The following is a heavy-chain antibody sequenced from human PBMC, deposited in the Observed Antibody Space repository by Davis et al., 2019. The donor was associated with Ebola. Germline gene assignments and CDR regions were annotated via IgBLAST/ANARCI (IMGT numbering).Heavy chain of an antibody. CDR3: ARRGYSYGMDV. V-gene: IGHV5-51*01. CDR1: GYTFTKYW. D-gene: IGHD5-12*01. Sequence: GESLKISCQASGYTFTKYWIGWARQLPGRGLEWMGIIYPGDSTTTYSPSSQGQVTISVDKSITTAYLQWSSLRASDTAIYYCARRGYSYGMDVWSQGTTVTVSS. J-gene: IGHJ6*02. CDR2: IYPGDSTT.